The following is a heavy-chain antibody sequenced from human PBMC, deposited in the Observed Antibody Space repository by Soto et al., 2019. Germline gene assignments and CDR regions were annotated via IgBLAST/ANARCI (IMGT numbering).Heavy chain of an antibody. CDR2: ISSSSSTI. CDR3: ARDPGGSGSYLPSY. CDR1: GFTFSSYS. J-gene: IGHJ4*02. Sequence: EVQLVESGGGLVQPGGSLRLSCAASGFTFSSYSMNWVRQAPGKGLEWVSYISSSSSTIYYADSVKGRFTISRDNAKNSLYLQMNSLRDEATAVYYCARDPGGSGSYLPSYWGQGTLVTVSS. V-gene: IGHV3-48*02. D-gene: IGHD3-10*01.